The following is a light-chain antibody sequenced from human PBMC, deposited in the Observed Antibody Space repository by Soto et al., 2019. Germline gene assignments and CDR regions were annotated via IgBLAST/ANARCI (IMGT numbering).Light chain of an antibody. CDR2: EVS. CDR3: SSYTSMTTLV. Sequence: QSALTQPASVSGSPGQSITISCTGTSSDVGGYIYVSWYRQHPGKAPKPIIYEVSNRPSGVSNRFSGSKSGNTASLTISGLQAEDETDYYCSSYTSMTTLVFGTGTKVTVL. CDR1: SSDVGGYIY. J-gene: IGLJ1*01. V-gene: IGLV2-14*01.